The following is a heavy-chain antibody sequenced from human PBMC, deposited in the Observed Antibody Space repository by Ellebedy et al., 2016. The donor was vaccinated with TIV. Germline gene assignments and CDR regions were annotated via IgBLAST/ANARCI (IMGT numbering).Heavy chain of an antibody. D-gene: IGHD3-10*01. J-gene: IGHJ3*02. V-gene: IGHV3-23*01. CDR2: ISGSGGST. CDR1: GFTFSNYN. Sequence: GESLKISCVASGFTFSNYNMNWVRQAPGKGLEWVSAISGSGGSTYYADSVKGRFTISRDNSKNTLFLQMNSLRAEDTAVYYCATSFTMVRADAFDIWGQGTMVTVSS. CDR3: ATSFTMVRADAFDI.